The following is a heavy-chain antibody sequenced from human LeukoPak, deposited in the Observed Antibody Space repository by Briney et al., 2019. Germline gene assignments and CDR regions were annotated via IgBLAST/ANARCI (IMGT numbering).Heavy chain of an antibody. D-gene: IGHD6-19*01. CDR2: IYHSGST. J-gene: IGHJ5*02. V-gene: IGHV4-4*02. Sequence: KPSEAMSLTCADSGGSISSSNWWSWVRQPPGKGLEWIGEIYHSGSTNYNPSLKSRVTISVDKSKNQFSLKLSSVTAADTAVYYCARRSTGSGWYVWFDPWGQGTLVTVSS. CDR1: GGSISSSNW. CDR3: ARRSTGSGWYVWFDP.